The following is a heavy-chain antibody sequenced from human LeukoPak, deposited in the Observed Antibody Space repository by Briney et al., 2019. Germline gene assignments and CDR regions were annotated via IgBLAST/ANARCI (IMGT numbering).Heavy chain of an antibody. CDR3: ARAVDSGAFDI. V-gene: IGHV4-31*03. Sequence: PSETLSLTCTVSGGSIGSGGYYWSWIRQHPGKGLEWIGYIYYSGSTYYNPSLKSRVTISVDTSKNQFSLKLSSVTAADTAVYYCARAVDSGAFDIWGQGTMVTVSS. J-gene: IGHJ3*02. CDR1: GGSIGSGGYY. CDR2: IYYSGST. D-gene: IGHD3-3*01.